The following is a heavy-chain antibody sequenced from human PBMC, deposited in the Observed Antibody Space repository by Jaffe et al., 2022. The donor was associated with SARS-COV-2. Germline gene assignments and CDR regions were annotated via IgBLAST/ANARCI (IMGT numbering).Heavy chain of an antibody. CDR1: GFTFSSYG. CDR3: ARERAPRQGSRQWLVYDAFDI. Sequence: QVQLVESGGGVVQPGRSLRLSCAASGFTFSSYGMHWVRQAPGKGLEWVAVIWYDGSNKYYADSVKGRFTISRDNSKNTLYLQMNSLRAEDTAVYYCARERAPRQGSRQWLVYDAFDIWGQGTMVTVSS. CDR2: IWYDGSNK. D-gene: IGHD6-19*01. V-gene: IGHV3-33*01. J-gene: IGHJ3*02.